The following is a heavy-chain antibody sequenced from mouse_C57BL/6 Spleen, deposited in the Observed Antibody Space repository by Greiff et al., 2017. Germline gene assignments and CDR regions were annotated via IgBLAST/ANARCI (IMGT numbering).Heavy chain of an antibody. CDR2: ISSGSSTI. V-gene: IGHV5-17*01. CDR1: GFTFSDYG. CDR3: SRRGSYAIDY. J-gene: IGHJ4*01. Sequence: EVHLVESGGGLVKPGGSLKLSCAASGFTFSDYGMHWVRQAPEKGLEWVAYISSGSSTIYYADTVKGRFTISRDNAKNTLFLQMTSLRSKDTAMYYCSRRGSYAIDYWGQGTSVTVSS.